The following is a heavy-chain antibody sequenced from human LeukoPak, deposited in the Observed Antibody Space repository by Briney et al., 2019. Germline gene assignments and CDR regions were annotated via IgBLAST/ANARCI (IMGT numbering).Heavy chain of an antibody. CDR1: GYTFTDYY. D-gene: IGHD3-10*01. J-gene: IGHJ5*02. Sequence: ASVKVSCKASGYTFTDYYMHWVRQAPGQGLEWMGWINPHSGGTDHAQKFQGRVTMTRDTSISTAYMELSRLRSDDTAVYYCARVRTMVRGVINWFDPWGQGTLVTVSS. V-gene: IGHV1-2*02. CDR3: ARVRTMVRGVINWFDP. CDR2: INPHSGGT.